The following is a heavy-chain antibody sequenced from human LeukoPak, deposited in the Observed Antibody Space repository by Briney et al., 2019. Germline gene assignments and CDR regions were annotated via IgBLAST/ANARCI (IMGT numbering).Heavy chain of an antibody. J-gene: IGHJ4*02. Sequence: ASVRVSCKPSGYIFTSNSITWVRQASGQQLDWMGWISTFNGYTKYAQNLQGRITMTRDTSTRTVYLEMRNLRSDDTAVYFCARGEYYYDLWGQGTLVTVSS. CDR1: GYIFTSNS. CDR3: ARGEYYYDL. V-gene: IGHV1-18*04. D-gene: IGHD3-16*01. CDR2: ISTFNGYT.